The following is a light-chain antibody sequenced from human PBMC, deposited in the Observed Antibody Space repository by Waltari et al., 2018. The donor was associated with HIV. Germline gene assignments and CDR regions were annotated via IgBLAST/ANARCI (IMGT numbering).Light chain of an antibody. Sequence: QSALTQPPSASGSPGQSVTISCPGTRRDVGGSNYVSWYQPHPGKAPKLIIDDVSKRPSGVPDRFSGSKSGNTASLTVSGLQAEDEADYYCSSYAGRNNVVFGGGTKVTVL. CDR3: SSYAGRNNVV. CDR2: DVS. CDR1: RRDVGGSNY. V-gene: IGLV2-8*01. J-gene: IGLJ2*01.